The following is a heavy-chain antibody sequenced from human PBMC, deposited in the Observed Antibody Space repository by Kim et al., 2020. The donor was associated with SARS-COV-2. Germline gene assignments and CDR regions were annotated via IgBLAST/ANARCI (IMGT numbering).Heavy chain of an antibody. CDR2: SNPDGSST. J-gene: IGHJ6*02. CDR3: ARGAYYGMDV. Sequence: GGSLRLSCAASGFTSDNYWFHWIRQTPGKGLVWVSRSNPDGSSTFYADSVKGRFTISRDNAKNTLYLQMNSLRAEDTAVYYCARGAYYGMDVWGQGTTVTVSS. CDR1: GFTSDNYW. V-gene: IGHV3-74*01.